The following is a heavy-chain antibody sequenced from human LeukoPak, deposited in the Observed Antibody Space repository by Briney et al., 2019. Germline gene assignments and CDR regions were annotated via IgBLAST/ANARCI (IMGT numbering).Heavy chain of an antibody. Sequence: GGSLRLSCAASGFTFSSYAMSWVRQAPGKELEWVSGISGSGGSTYYADSVKGRFTISRDNSKNTLYLQMNSLRAEDTAVYYCAKDLYSFGPFDYWGQGTLVTVSS. V-gene: IGHV3-23*01. J-gene: IGHJ4*02. CDR3: AKDLYSFGPFDY. CDR2: ISGSGGST. CDR1: GFTFSSYA. D-gene: IGHD5-18*01.